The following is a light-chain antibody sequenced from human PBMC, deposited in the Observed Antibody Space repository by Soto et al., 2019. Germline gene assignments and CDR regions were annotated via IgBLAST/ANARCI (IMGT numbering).Light chain of an antibody. CDR2: GAS. CDR3: QQYGGSPIT. CDR1: QSVTTR. V-gene: IGKV3-20*01. Sequence: IVLTQSPVTLSLSQGQRVTLPCRASQSVTTRLAWYQHKPGQAPRLLMSGASSRASGVPVRFSGSGSGTDFTLTISRLEPEDFALYYCQQYGGSPITFGQGARLEIK. J-gene: IGKJ5*01.